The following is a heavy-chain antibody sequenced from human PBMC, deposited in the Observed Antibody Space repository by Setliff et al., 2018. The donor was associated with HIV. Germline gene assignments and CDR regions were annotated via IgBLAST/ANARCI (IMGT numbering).Heavy chain of an antibody. Sequence: SETLSLTCTVSGGSISSHYWSWIRQPPGKGLEWIGYIHSTGSTNYNPSLKSRVTISVDTSKNQFSLQLSSVTAADTAVYYCARVQWDLLYVPDAFDIWGQGIMVTVSS. CDR1: GGSISSHY. CDR3: ARVQWDLLYVPDAFDI. CDR2: IHSTGST. D-gene: IGHD1-26*01. J-gene: IGHJ3*02. V-gene: IGHV4-59*11.